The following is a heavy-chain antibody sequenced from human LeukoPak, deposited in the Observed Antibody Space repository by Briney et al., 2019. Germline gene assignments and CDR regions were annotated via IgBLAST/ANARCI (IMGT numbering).Heavy chain of an antibody. CDR2: IYSGGTT. CDR3: ARVDSVMDYYFVL. D-gene: IGHD5-18*01. V-gene: IGHV3-53*04. J-gene: IGHJ4*02. CDR1: GFTVSINC. Sequence: GGSLRLFCAASGFTVSINCMTCVRQAPGEGLEWDSTIYSGGTTYYPDTVMGRVTVPRHNYRNTLYLQMNGLRAEESAVYYCARVDSVMDYYFVLWGEGTLVTVFS.